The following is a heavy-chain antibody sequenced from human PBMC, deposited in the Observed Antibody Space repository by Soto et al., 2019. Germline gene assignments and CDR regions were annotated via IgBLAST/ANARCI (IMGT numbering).Heavy chain of an antibody. D-gene: IGHD3-22*01. CDR1: GFTFSDYY. CDR3: AKMSSENYYDPVFS. CDR2: ISSSGNTI. Sequence: ESGGGVDKTSGSLRIACAASGFTFSDYYMSWVRQAPGKGLEWVSYISSSGNTIYYADSVKGRFTISRDNAKNSVYLQMNSLRAEDTALYFCAKMSSENYYDPVFSWGQGTLVTVSS. V-gene: IGHV3-11*01. J-gene: IGHJ5*02.